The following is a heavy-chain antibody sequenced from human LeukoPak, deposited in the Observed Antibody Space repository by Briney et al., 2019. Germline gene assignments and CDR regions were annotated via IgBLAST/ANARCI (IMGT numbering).Heavy chain of an antibody. D-gene: IGHD4-17*01. J-gene: IGHJ4*02. Sequence: TTSETLSLTCAVYGGSFSGYYWSWIRQPPGKGLEWIGEINHSGSTNYNPSLKSRVTISVDTSKNQFSLKLSSVTAADTAVYYCARAPGEKDGDYVGGFDYWGQGTQVTVSS. CDR1: GGSFSGYY. CDR3: ARAPGEKDGDYVGGFDY. V-gene: IGHV4-34*01. CDR2: INHSGST.